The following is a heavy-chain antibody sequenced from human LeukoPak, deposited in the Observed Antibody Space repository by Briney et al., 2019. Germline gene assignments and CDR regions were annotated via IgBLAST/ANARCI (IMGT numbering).Heavy chain of an antibody. CDR2: IYYSEST. J-gene: IGHJ4*02. Sequence: PSETLSLTCPVSSGSISSGVYYWSWIRQHPGKGLEWIGYIYYSESTYYNPPLKSRVTISVDTSKNQFSLKLSSVTAADTAVYYCARGVRWLQLSYFDYWGQGTLVTVCS. D-gene: IGHD5-24*01. CDR1: SGSISSGVYY. CDR3: ARGVRWLQLSYFDY. V-gene: IGHV4-31*03.